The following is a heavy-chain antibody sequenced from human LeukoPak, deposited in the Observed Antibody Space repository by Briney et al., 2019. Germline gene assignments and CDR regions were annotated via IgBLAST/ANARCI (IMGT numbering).Heavy chain of an antibody. J-gene: IGHJ4*02. CDR3: AKAPVTTCSGAYCYPFDY. D-gene: IGHD2-21*01. CDR1: GFSVSNNY. CDR2: ISVSGNT. Sequence: GGSLRLSCVVSGFSVSNNYVSWVRQAPGKGLEWVSAISVSGNTYHADSVKGRFTISRDSSKNTLYLQMNRLRAEDAAVYYCAKAPVTTCSGAYCYPFDYWGQGTLVTVSS. V-gene: IGHV3-53*01.